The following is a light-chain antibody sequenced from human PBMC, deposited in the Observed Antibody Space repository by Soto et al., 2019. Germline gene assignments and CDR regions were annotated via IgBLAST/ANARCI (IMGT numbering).Light chain of an antibody. CDR2: RNN. Sequence: QAVVTQPPSVSGAPGQRVTISCTGSSSSIGTYDVHWYQQLPGTAPKLLIYRNNNRPSGVPDRFSGSKSGTSASLAITGLQAEDEADYYCQSFDSSLSGVLGGGTQLTVL. J-gene: IGLJ2*01. CDR1: SSSIGTYD. CDR3: QSFDSSLSGV. V-gene: IGLV1-40*01.